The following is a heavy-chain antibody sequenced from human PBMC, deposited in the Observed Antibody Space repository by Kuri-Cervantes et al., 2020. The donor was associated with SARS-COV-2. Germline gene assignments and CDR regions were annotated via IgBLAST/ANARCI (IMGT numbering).Heavy chain of an antibody. CDR1: KFSFSNYW. CDR3: AREERAAAGPGDY. V-gene: IGHV3-74*01. D-gene: IGHD6-13*01. CDR2: INGDGSST. J-gene: IGHJ4*02. Sequence: LSLTCAASKFSFSNYWMNWVRQAPGQGLVWVSRINGDGSSTTYADSVKGRFTISRDNAKNSLYLQMNSLRAEDTAVYYCAREERAAAGPGDYWGQGTLVTVSS.